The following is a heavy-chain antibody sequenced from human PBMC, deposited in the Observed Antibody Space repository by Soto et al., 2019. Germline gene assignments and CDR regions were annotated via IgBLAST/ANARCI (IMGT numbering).Heavy chain of an antibody. Sequence: GASVKVSCKASGGSFSSYAISWVRQAPGQGLEWMGGIIPIFGTANYAQKFQGRVTITADESTSTAYMELSSLRSEDTAVYYCARPGYYYDSSGYTLSPGDYYYGMDVWGQGTTVTVSS. CDR2: IIPIFGTA. V-gene: IGHV1-69*13. J-gene: IGHJ6*02. CDR3: ARPGYYYDSSGYTLSPGDYYYGMDV. CDR1: GGSFSSYA. D-gene: IGHD3-22*01.